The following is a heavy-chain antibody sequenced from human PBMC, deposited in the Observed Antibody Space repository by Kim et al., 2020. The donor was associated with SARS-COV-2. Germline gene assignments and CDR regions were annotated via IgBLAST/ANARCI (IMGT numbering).Heavy chain of an antibody. V-gene: IGHV1-2*02. Sequence: ASVKVSCKASGYTFTGYYMHWVRQAPGQGLEWMGWINPNSGGTNYAQKFQGRVTMTRDTSISTAYMELSRLRSDDTAVYYCARVGGHYYDSSGYSLDPWGQGTLVTVSS. D-gene: IGHD3-22*01. CDR1: GYTFTGYY. CDR2: INPNSGGT. J-gene: IGHJ5*02. CDR3: ARVGGHYYDSSGYSLDP.